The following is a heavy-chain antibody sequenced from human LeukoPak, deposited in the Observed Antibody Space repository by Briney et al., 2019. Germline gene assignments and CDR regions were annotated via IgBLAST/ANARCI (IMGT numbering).Heavy chain of an antibody. D-gene: IGHD6-13*01. Sequence: PSETLSLTCTVSGGSISSSSYYWGWIRQPPGKGLEWIGSIYYSGSTYYNPSLKSRVTISVDTSKNQFSLKLSSATAADTAVYYCARVHVSSSWTCDYWGQGTLVTVSS. CDR1: GGSISSSSYY. J-gene: IGHJ4*02. V-gene: IGHV4-39*07. CDR3: ARVHVSSSWTCDY. CDR2: IYYSGST.